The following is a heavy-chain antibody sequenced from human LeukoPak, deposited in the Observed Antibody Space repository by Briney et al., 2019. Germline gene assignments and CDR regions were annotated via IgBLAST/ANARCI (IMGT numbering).Heavy chain of an antibody. CDR1: GYTFTGHY. V-gene: IGHV1-2*02. J-gene: IGHJ3*02. CDR3: ASVTRYGDDAFDI. D-gene: IGHD4-17*01. CDR2: INPNSRGT. Sequence: GASLKVSCKASGYTFTGHYMHWVRQAPGQRLEWMGWINPNSRGTNYPQQFQGRVTMTRETSISTAYMELSRLRSDETAVYYCASVTRYGDDAFDIWGQGTMVTVSS.